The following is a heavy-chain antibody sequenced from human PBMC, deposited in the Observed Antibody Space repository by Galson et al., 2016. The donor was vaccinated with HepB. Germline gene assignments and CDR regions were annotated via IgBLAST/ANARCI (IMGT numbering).Heavy chain of an antibody. CDR3: GRLSRESSGWIDY. Sequence: QSGAEVKRPGGSLTISCKTSGYNFRNYWTTWVRQMPGKGLEWMGRIDPSDSYINYNPSFEGHVTISVDKSISTANLQWTSLKASDTAMYYCGRLSRESSGWIDYWGQGTLVTVSS. CDR2: IDPSDSYI. V-gene: IGHV5-10-1*01. CDR1: GYNFRNYW. J-gene: IGHJ4*02. D-gene: IGHD6-19*01.